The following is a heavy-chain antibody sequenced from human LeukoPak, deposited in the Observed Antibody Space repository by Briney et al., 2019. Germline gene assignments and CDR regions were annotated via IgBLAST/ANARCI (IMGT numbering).Heavy chain of an antibody. D-gene: IGHD3-22*01. V-gene: IGHV1-46*03. CDR1: GYTFTSYY. CDR3: ARAFTTPYNWFDP. CDR2: INPSGGST. Sequence: ASVKVSCKASGYTFTSYYMHWVRQAPGQGLEWMGIINPSGGSTSYAQKFQGRVTMIRDMSTSTVYMELSSLRSEDTAVYYCARAFTTPYNWFDPWGQGTLVTVSS. J-gene: IGHJ5*02.